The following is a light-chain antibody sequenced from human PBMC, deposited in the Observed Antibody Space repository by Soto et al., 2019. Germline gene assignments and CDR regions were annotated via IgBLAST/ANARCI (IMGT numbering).Light chain of an antibody. CDR2: GAS. V-gene: IGKV1-5*03. CDR1: QSISTW. CDR3: QQYNGDSRT. J-gene: IGKJ1*01. Sequence: DIQMTQSPSTLPASVGDRITITCRASQSISTWLAWYQQRPGMPPKLLIYGASTLQSGVPSRFSGSGSGTEFSLTISSLQPDDFATYYCQQYNGDSRTFGQGTKVEIK.